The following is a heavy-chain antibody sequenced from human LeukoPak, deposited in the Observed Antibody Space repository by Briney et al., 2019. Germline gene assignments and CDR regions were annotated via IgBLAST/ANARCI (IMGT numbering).Heavy chain of an antibody. CDR1: GGSISSSNYY. CDR3: ILMPGY. J-gene: IGHJ4*02. CDR2: FYNSGST. V-gene: IGHV4-39*01. Sequence: SETLSLTCTVSGGSISSSNYYWGWVRQPPGKGLQWIGSFYNSGSTHYTPSLKSRVTISVDTSKRQFSLRLTSVTAADTAVYYCILMPGYWGQGILVAVSS. D-gene: IGHD2-2*01.